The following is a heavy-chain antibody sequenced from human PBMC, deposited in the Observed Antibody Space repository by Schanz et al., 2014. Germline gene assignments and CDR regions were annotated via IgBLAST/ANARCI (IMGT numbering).Heavy chain of an antibody. CDR1: GYTFTSYG. J-gene: IGHJ4*02. CDR2: INPNSGTT. CDR3: ARAFGGYDTAGALDY. D-gene: IGHD5-12*01. Sequence: QILLVQPGPEVKKPGASVKVSCKASGYTFTSYGINWVRQAPGQGLEWMGWINPNSGTTNYAQKFQGWVTMTRDTSISTAYMELSRLKSDDTAVYYCARAFGGYDTAGALDYWGQGTLVTVSS. V-gene: IGHV1-2*04.